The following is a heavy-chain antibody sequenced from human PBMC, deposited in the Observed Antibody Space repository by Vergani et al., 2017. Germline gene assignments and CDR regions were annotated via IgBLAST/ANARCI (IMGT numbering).Heavy chain of an antibody. D-gene: IGHD3-22*01. J-gene: IGHJ5*02. V-gene: IGHV4-59*12. CDR3: ARGGDDSSGYYPRDWFDP. Sequence: QVQLQESGPGLVKPSETLSLTCTVSGGSISSYSWSWIRQPPGKGLEWIGYIYHSGRTYYNPSLKSGVTITVDRSKNQFSLKLSSVTAADTAVYYCARGGDDSSGYYPRDWFDPWGQGTLVTVSS. CDR1: GGSISSYS. CDR2: IYHSGRT.